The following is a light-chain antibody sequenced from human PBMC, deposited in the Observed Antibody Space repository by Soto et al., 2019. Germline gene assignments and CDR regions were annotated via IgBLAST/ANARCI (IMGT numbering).Light chain of an antibody. V-gene: IGKV3-11*01. CDR2: DVS. CDR3: QQRNNWPST. Sequence: EVVLTQSPAPLSLSPGERVTLSCPASQSISYSLAWYQHKPGQAPRLLIYDVSNRAAGIPARFSGSGSGTDFTLTISNLEPEDFAVYYCQQRNNWPSTFGQGTRLEI. J-gene: IGKJ5*01. CDR1: QSISYS.